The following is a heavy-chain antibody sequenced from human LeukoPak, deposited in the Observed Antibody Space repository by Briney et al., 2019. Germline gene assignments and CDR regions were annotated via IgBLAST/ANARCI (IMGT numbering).Heavy chain of an antibody. V-gene: IGHV4-38-2*02. D-gene: IGHD1-26*01. J-gene: IGHJ4*02. CDR3: ARATYSGSFDY. CDR2: IYHSGST. CDR1: GYSISSGYY. Sequence: SETLSLTCTVSGYSISSGYYWGWIRQPPGKGLEWIGSIYHSGSTYYNPSLKSRVTISVDTSKNQFSLKLSSVTAADPAVCYCARATYSGSFDYWGQGTLVTVSS.